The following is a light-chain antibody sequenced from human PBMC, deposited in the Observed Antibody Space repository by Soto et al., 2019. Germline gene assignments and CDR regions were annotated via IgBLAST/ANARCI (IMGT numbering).Light chain of an antibody. CDR2: EVN. J-gene: IGLJ1*01. CDR3: NSYSGSNNFVV. Sequence: QSVLTQPPSASGSPGQSVTISCTGTSSEVSGYDYVSWYQQHPGKAPELIIYEVNKRPSGVPYRFSGSKSGNTASLTVSGLQAEDEADYYCNSYSGSNNFVVFGTGTKVTVL. V-gene: IGLV2-8*01. CDR1: SSEVSGYDY.